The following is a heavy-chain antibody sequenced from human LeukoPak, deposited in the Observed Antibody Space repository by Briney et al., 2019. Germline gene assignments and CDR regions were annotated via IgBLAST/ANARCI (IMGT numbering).Heavy chain of an antibody. CDR1: GFSLSTRKMC. D-gene: IGHD1-7*01. Sequence: TKSGPALVKPTQTLTLTCTFSGFSLSTRKMCVSWIRQPPGKALEWLARIDWDDDKYYSTVLKTRLTISKDTSKNQVVLTMTNMDPVDTATYYCAWTIIGTTIDYWGQGTLVTVSS. CDR3: AWTIIGTTIDY. CDR2: IDWDDDK. J-gene: IGHJ4*02. V-gene: IGHV2-70*11.